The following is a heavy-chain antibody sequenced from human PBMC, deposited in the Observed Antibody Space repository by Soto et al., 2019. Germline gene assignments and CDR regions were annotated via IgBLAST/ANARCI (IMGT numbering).Heavy chain of an antibody. D-gene: IGHD6-25*01. CDR1: GYAFTSYD. Sequence: VSVKVSCKASGYAFTSYDINWVRQATGQGLEWMGWMNPNSGNTGYAQKFQGRVTMTRNTSISTAYMELSSLRSEDTAVYYCARGGAATEFAFWFDPWGQGTLVTVSS. CDR3: ARGGAATEFAFWFDP. CDR2: MNPNSGNT. J-gene: IGHJ5*02. V-gene: IGHV1-8*01.